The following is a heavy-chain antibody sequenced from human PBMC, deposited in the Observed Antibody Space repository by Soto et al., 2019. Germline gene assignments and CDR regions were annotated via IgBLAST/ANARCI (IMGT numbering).Heavy chain of an antibody. CDR2: IIPIFGTA. Sequence: ASVKVSCKASGGTFSSYAISWVRQAPGQGLEWMGGIIPIFGTANYAQKFQGRVTITADESTSTAYMELSSLRSEDTAVYYCARDDFWSGNHQLDYYYYGMAVWGQGTTVTASS. V-gene: IGHV1-69*13. J-gene: IGHJ6*02. CDR1: GGTFSSYA. CDR3: ARDDFWSGNHQLDYYYYGMAV. D-gene: IGHD3-3*01.